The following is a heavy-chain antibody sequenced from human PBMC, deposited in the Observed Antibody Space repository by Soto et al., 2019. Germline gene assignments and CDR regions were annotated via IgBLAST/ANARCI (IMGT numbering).Heavy chain of an antibody. CDR3: ARGVGISGASWFDP. V-gene: IGHV3-33*03. D-gene: IGHD2-15*01. Sequence: QVQLVESGGGVVQPGRSLRVSCEASGFRFKSYGMNWVRQAPGKGLEWVAGIWYDGSNQNYADSVTGRFTISRDNSKNTLYLQMNSLRVEDTAVYFCARGVGISGASWFDPWGQGTHVSVSA. J-gene: IGHJ5*02. CDR2: IWYDGSNQ. CDR1: GFRFKSYG.